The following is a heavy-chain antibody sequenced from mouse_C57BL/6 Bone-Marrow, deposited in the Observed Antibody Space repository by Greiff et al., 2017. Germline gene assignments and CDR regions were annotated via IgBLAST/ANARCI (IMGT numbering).Heavy chain of an antibody. CDR3: AHDYGSSYFDD. CDR1: GYTFTSYG. V-gene: IGHV1-81*01. Sequence: QVQLKESGAELARPGASVKLSCQASGYTFTSYGISWVKQSTGQGLEWIGEIYPRSGNTYYNEKFKGKATLTADKSSSTAYMERRSLTAEASAVYFCAHDYGSSYFDDWGQGPTLTVSS. CDR2: IYPRSGNT. J-gene: IGHJ2*01. D-gene: IGHD1-1*01.